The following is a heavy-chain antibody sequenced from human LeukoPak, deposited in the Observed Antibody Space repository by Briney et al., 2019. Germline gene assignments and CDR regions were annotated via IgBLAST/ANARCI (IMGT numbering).Heavy chain of an antibody. V-gene: IGHV3-23*05. CDR2: IGSDNKP. D-gene: IGHD3-9*01. J-gene: IGHJ4*02. Sequence: GGSLRLSCEASGFTFSAYAMTWVRQAPGQGLEWVSSIGSDNKPHYSESVKGRFAISRDNSKSMLFLQLNSLRAEDTALYYCARSYTYDILSGLPGYWGQGTLVTVSS. CDR1: GFTFSAYA. CDR3: ARSYTYDILSGLPGY.